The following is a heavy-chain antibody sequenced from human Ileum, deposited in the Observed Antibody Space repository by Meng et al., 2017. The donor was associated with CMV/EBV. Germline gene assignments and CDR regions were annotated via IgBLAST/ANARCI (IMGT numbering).Heavy chain of an antibody. CDR2: VNPNSGNT. CDR1: GYTFITYD. CDR3: ARMGYCSSTTCSDIPEYFQH. D-gene: IGHD2-2*01. Sequence: ASVKVSCKASGYTFITYDITWVRQATGQGLEWMGWVNPNSGNTGYAQEFQGRVTITRNTSISTVYMELSSLRSDDTAVYYCARMGYCSSTTCSDIPEYFQHWGQGTQVTVSS. V-gene: IGHV1-8*03. J-gene: IGHJ1*01.